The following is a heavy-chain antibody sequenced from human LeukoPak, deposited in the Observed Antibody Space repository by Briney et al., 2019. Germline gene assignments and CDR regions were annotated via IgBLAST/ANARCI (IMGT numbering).Heavy chain of an antibody. D-gene: IGHD2-21*01. CDR3: ASDIVVVIAPYFDY. CDR1: GYTFTGYY. V-gene: IGHV1-2*02. J-gene: IGHJ4*02. Sequence: ASVKVSCKASGYTFTGYYMHWVRQAPGQGLEWMGWINPNSGGTNYAQKFQGRVTMTRDTSISTAYMELSRLRSDDTAVYYCASDIVVVIAPYFDYWGQGTLVTVSS. CDR2: INPNSGGT.